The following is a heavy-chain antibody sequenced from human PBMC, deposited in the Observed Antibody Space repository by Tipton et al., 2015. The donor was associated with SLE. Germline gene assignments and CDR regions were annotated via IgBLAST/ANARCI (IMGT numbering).Heavy chain of an antibody. CDR1: GGSIRSSSYY. J-gene: IGHJ5*02. Sequence: PGLVKPSETLSLTCSVSGGSIRSSSYYWGWIRQPPGKGLEWIGSIYYSGSTYYNPSLKSRVTISVDTSKNQFSLKLSSVTAADTAVYYCARHRTYSSSWDGYNWFDPWGQGTLVTVSS. CDR3: ARHRTYSSSWDGYNWFDP. CDR2: IYYSGST. V-gene: IGHV4-39*07. D-gene: IGHD6-13*01.